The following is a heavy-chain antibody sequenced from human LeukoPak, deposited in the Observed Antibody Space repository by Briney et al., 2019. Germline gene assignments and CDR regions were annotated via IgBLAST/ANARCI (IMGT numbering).Heavy chain of an antibody. J-gene: IGHJ4*02. CDR1: EYTFTSYA. D-gene: IGHD3-22*01. CDR2: INTNTGNP. CDR3: TRSDSSGYYLDY. V-gene: IGHV7-4-1*02. Sequence: ASEKVSCKASEYTFTSYALNWVRQATGQGLEWMGWINTNTGNPTYAQGFTGRFVFSSDTSVGTAYLQINSLEAEDTAVYYCTRSDSSGYYLDYWGQGTLVTVSS.